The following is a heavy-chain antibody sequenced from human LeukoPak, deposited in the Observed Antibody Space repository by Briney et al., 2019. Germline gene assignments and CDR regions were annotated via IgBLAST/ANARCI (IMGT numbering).Heavy chain of an antibody. CDR1: GGSISSYY. D-gene: IGHD3-10*01. CDR3: ASHAERFYYFDY. CDR2: IYDSGST. J-gene: IGHJ4*02. Sequence: SETLSLTCTVSGGSISSYYWSWIRQPPGKGLEWIGYIYDSGSTNYNPSLKSRVTISVDTSKNQFSLKLSSVTATDTAVYYCASHAERFYYFDYWGQGTLVTVSS. V-gene: IGHV4-59*01.